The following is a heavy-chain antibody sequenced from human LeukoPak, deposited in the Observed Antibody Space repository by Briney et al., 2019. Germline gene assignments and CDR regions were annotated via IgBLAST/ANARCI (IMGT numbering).Heavy chain of an antibody. D-gene: IGHD3-10*01. V-gene: IGHV3-21*01. CDR1: GFTFSSYS. CDR3: ARVGGAYYGSGSYYSAY. Sequence: PGGSLRLSCAASGFTFSSYSMNWVRQAPGKGLEWVSSISSSSSYIYYADSVKGRFTISRDNAKNSLYLQMNSLRAEDTAVYYCARVGGAYYGSGSYYSAYWGQGTLVTVSS. CDR2: ISSSSSYI. J-gene: IGHJ4*02.